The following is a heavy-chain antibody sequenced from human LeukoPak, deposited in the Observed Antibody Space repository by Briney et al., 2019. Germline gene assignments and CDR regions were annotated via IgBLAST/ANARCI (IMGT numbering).Heavy chain of an antibody. CDR1: GFTFCSYA. Sequence: GGSLRLSCAASGFTFCSYAMYWVRQAPGKGLEWVSAISGSGGSTYYADSVKGRFTISRDNSKNTLYLQMNSLRAEDTAVYYCAKDPGYCSSTSCYNYFDYWGQGTLVTVSS. CDR2: ISGSGGST. D-gene: IGHD2-2*01. J-gene: IGHJ4*02. CDR3: AKDPGYCSSTSCYNYFDY. V-gene: IGHV3-23*01.